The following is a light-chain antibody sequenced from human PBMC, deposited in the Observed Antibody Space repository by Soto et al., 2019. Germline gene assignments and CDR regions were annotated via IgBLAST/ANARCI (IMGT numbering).Light chain of an antibody. V-gene: IGKV3-15*01. J-gene: IGKJ1*01. CDR3: QQYNDWPLT. CDR2: GAF. CDR1: QSVRSN. Sequence: DTVMTQSPATLSVSPGERVTLSCRASQSVRSNLAWYQQKPGQAPSLLIYGAFTRATGIPNRFSGTGSGTEFTLTISSLESEDFALYYCQQYNDWPLTFGQGTKVYIK.